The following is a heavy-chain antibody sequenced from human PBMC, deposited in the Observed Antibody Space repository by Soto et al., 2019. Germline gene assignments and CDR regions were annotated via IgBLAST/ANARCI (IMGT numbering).Heavy chain of an antibody. CDR2: MTGSGGVT. Sequence: EVQLLESGGDLVQPGGSLRLSCAASGFIFSSYGMSWVRQAPGKGLEWVSAMTGSGGVTYYADSVKGRFTISRDNSKNTLYLQMNSLRADDTAVYYCAKRGGTNGYYPWDYWGQGILVTVSS. D-gene: IGHD3-22*01. V-gene: IGHV3-23*01. CDR1: GFIFSSYG. CDR3: AKRGGTNGYYPWDY. J-gene: IGHJ4*02.